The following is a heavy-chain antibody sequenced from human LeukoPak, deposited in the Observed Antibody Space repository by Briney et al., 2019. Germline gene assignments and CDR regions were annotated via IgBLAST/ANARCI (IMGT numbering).Heavy chain of an antibody. Sequence: GGSLRLSCAASGFRFSSYAMSWVRQAPGKGLEWVSAISGSGVSTYYADSVKGRFTVSRDNSKNTLYLQMSSLRAEDTAVYYCARVTPAGAWLGYFDYWGQGTLVTVSS. D-gene: IGHD6-19*01. CDR2: ISGSGVST. CDR1: GFRFSSYA. J-gene: IGHJ4*02. V-gene: IGHV3-23*01. CDR3: ARVTPAGAWLGYFDY.